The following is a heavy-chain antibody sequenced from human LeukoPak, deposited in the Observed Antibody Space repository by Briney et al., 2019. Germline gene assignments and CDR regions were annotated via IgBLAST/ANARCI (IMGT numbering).Heavy chain of an antibody. CDR3: GTDALVGYFSYYYMDV. Sequence: SETLSLTCTVSGGSISSHYWTWIRQSPVKGLEWIGDISNSGSTSYNPSLKSRVTISIDTSKNQFSLKLSSVTAADTAVYYCGTDALVGYFSYYYMDVWGKGTTVPVSS. CDR1: GGSISSHY. J-gene: IGHJ6*03. CDR2: ISNSGST. D-gene: IGHD2-15*01. V-gene: IGHV4-59*11.